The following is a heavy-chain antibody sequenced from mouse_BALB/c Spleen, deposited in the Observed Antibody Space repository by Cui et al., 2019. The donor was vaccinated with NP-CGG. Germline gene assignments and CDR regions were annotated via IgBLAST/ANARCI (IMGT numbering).Heavy chain of an antibody. Sequence: QVQLQQPRAELVKPGASVKLLCKASGYTFNNYWMHWVNQRPGRGLEWIGRIDPNSGGTKYNENFKSKATLTVDKPSSTAYMQLSSLTSEDSAVYYCVRYDYYGSSYFDYWGQGTTLTVSS. J-gene: IGHJ2*01. CDR1: GYTFNNYW. CDR3: VRYDYYGSSYFDY. D-gene: IGHD1-1*01. CDR2: IDPNSGGT. V-gene: IGHV1-72*01.